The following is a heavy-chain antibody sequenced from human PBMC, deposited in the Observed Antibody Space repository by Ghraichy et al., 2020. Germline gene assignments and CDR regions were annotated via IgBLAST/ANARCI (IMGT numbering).Heavy chain of an antibody. CDR3: ARVNDYGGLGYWYFDL. J-gene: IGHJ2*01. Sequence: SETLSLTCTVSGGSISSDGYYWSWIRQHPGKGLEWIGYIYYSGSTYYNPSLKSRVTISVDTSKNQFSLKLSSVTAADTAVYYCARVNDYGGLGYWYFDLWGRGTLVTVSS. D-gene: IGHD4-23*01. V-gene: IGHV4-31*03. CDR2: IYYSGST. CDR1: GGSISSDGYY.